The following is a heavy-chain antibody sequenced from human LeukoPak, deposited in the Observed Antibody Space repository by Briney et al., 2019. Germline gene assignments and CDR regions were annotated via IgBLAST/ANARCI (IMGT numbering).Heavy chain of an antibody. D-gene: IGHD3-16*01. CDR2: INHSGST. CDR3: ARGLLRFDYVWGRPPGY. Sequence: SETLSLTCAVYGGSFSGYYWSWIRQPPGKGLEWIGEINHSGSTNYNPSLKSRVTISVDTSKNQFSLKLSSVTAADTAVYYCARGLLRFDYVWGRPPGYWGQGTLVTVSS. CDR1: GGSFSGYY. V-gene: IGHV4-34*01. J-gene: IGHJ4*02.